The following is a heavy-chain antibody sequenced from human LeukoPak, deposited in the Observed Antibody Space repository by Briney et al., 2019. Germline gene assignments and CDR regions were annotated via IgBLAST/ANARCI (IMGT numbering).Heavy chain of an antibody. CDR3: ARAHRTTVTTSFSA. D-gene: IGHD4-17*01. Sequence: GASVKVSCKASGYTFTSYGISWVRQAPGQGLEWMGWISAYNGNTNYAQKLQGRVTMTTDTSTSTAYMELRSLRSDDTAVYYCARAHRTTVTTSFSAWGQGTLVTVSS. J-gene: IGHJ5*02. V-gene: IGHV1-18*01. CDR1: GYTFTSYG. CDR2: ISAYNGNT.